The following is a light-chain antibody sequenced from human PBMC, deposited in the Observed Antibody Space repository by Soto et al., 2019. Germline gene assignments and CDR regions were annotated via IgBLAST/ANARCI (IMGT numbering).Light chain of an antibody. CDR2: EVS. CDR3: SSYTTISTRVV. J-gene: IGLJ2*01. Sequence: SVLTQPASVSGSPGQSITISCTGTSSDVGGYNYVSWYQQYPGKAPKLMIYEVSNRPSGVSNRFSGSKSGNTASLTISGPQAEDEADYYCSSYTTISTRVVFGGGTKLTVL. CDR1: SSDVGGYNY. V-gene: IGLV2-14*01.